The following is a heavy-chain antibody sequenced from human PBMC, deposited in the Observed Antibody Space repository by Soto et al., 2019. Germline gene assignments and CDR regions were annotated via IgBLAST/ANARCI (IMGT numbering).Heavy chain of an antibody. CDR3: ARTAPLYCSGGSCYANWFDP. D-gene: IGHD2-15*01. Sequence: QVQLQESGPGLVKPSDTLSLICAVSGYSISSSNWWGWIRQPPGKGLEWIGYIYYSGSTYYNPSLKSRVTMSVDKSKNQFSLKLRSVTAVDTAVYYCARTAPLYCSGGSCYANWFDPWGQGTLVTVSS. CDR2: IYYSGST. J-gene: IGHJ5*02. CDR1: GYSISSSNW. V-gene: IGHV4-28*01.